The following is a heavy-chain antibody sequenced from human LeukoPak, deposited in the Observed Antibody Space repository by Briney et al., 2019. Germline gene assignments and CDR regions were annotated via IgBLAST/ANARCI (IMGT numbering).Heavy chain of an antibody. CDR2: IYYSGST. CDR3: ARRIVLTRGFDY. D-gene: IGHD4-23*01. J-gene: IGHJ4*02. Sequence: PSETLSLTCTVSGGSISSSSYYWGWIRQPPGKGLEWIGSIYYSGSTYYNPSLKSRVTISVDTSKNQFSLKLSSVTAADTAVYYCARRIVLTRGFDYWGQGTLVTVSS. CDR1: GGSISSSSYY. V-gene: IGHV4-39*01.